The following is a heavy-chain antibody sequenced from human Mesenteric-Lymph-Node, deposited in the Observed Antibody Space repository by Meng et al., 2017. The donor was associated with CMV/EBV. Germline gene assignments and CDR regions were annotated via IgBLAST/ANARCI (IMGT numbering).Heavy chain of an antibody. V-gene: IGHV4-39*01. CDR1: CGSMSRSSRY. Sequence: WPVACGSMSRSSRYWDGLGQHTGKGLEWIGSIYYSGGTYYNPSVKSRVPISVDTSKHQLSLKLSSVTGADTAVYYCARDRGESWFDPWGQGTLVTVSS. D-gene: IGHD2-21*01. J-gene: IGHJ5*02. CDR3: ARDRGESWFDP. CDR2: IYYSGGT.